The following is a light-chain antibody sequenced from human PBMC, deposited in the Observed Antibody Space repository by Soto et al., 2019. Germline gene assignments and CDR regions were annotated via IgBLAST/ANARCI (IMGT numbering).Light chain of an antibody. V-gene: IGKV1-8*01. Sequence: AIRMTQSPSSFSASTGDRVTITCRASQGISSYLAWYQQKPGNAPKLLIYAASTLQSGVPSRFSGSGSGTDFTLTVSCLQSEDFATYYWQQYYSYLTWTFGQGTKVEIK. CDR3: QQYYSYLTWT. CDR2: AAS. CDR1: QGISSY. J-gene: IGKJ1*01.